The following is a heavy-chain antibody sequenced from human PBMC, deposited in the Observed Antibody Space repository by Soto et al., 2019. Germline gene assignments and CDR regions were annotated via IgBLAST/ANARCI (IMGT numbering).Heavy chain of an antibody. CDR2: ISESGGST. V-gene: IGHV3-23*01. D-gene: IGHD6-13*01. Sequence: PGGSLRLSCAASGFSFSDYEMNWVRQAPGKGLEWVSTISESGGSTYYADSVKGRFTISRDNSKNTLHLQMNSLRAEDTAVYYCAKDLGAAAGYSYYHNGMDVWGQGTTVTVSS. CDR1: GFSFSDYE. J-gene: IGHJ6*02. CDR3: AKDLGAAAGYSYYHNGMDV.